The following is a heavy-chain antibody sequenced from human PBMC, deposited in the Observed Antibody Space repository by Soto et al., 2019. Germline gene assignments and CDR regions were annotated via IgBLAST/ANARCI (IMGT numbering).Heavy chain of an antibody. CDR1: GFTFSSYA. V-gene: IGHV3-30-3*01. CDR2: ISYDGSNK. Sequence: LRLSCAASGFTFSSYAMHWVRQAPGKGLEWVAVISYDGSNKYYADSVKGRFTISRDNSKNTLYLQMNSLRAEDTAVYYCARDEWDATHTSYGSAYGMDVWGQGTTVTVSS. J-gene: IGHJ6*02. D-gene: IGHD5-18*01. CDR3: ARDEWDATHTSYGSAYGMDV.